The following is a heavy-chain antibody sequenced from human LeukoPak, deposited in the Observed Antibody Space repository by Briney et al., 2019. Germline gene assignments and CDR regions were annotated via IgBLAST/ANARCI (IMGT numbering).Heavy chain of an antibody. CDR2: ISGSGGST. CDR1: GFTFSSYA. CDR3: AQDSLLAVASD. Sequence: GGSLRLSCAASGFTFSSYAMSWVRQAPGKGLEWVSAISGSGGSTYYADSVKGRFTISRDDSNNTLFLQMNSLRVDDTAVYYCAQDSLLAVASDWGQGTLVTVSS. J-gene: IGHJ4*02. D-gene: IGHD6-19*01. V-gene: IGHV3-23*01.